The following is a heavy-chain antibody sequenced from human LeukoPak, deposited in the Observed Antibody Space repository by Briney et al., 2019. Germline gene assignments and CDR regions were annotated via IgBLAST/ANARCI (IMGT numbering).Heavy chain of an antibody. D-gene: IGHD3-9*01. V-gene: IGHV3-66*01. Sequence: GGSLRLSCAASGFIVSYNYMSWVRQAAGKGLEWVSVIYSGGSTYYADSVKDRFTISRDNSKNTLCLQMNSLRAEDTAVYYCARGLDPLFDYWGQGTLVTVSS. CDR2: IYSGGST. J-gene: IGHJ4*02. CDR3: ARGLDPLFDY. CDR1: GFIVSYNY.